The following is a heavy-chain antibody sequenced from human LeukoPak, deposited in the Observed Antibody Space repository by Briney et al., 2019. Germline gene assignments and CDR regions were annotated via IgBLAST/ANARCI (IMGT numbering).Heavy chain of an antibody. V-gene: IGHV4-59*01. CDR1: GGSIRSYY. CDR3: EAEDDIRYFDWLLGFDY. D-gene: IGHD3-9*01. J-gene: IGHJ4*02. Sequence: SETLSLTCTVSGGSIRSYYWSWIRQPPGKGLQWIGYIYYSGSTNSNPSLKSRVTISVDTSKNQFSLKLSSVTAADTAVYFFEAEDDIRYFDWLLGFDYWGQGTLVTVSS. CDR2: IYYSGST.